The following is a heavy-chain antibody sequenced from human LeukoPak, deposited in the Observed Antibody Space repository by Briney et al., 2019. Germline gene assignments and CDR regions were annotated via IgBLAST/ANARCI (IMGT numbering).Heavy chain of an antibody. V-gene: IGHV4-4*07. J-gene: IGHJ4*02. CDR1: GGSISSYY. CDR3: ARVGLNPGYFDY. CDR2: IYTSGNT. D-gene: IGHD3-10*01. Sequence: SETLSLTCTVSGGSISSYYWSWIRQPAGKGLEWIGRIYTSGNTNYNPSLKSRVTMSVDTSKNQFSLKLSSVTAADTAVYYCARVGLNPGYFDYWGQGTLVTVSS.